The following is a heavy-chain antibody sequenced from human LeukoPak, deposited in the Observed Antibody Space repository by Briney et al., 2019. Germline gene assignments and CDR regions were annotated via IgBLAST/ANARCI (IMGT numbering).Heavy chain of an antibody. CDR2: IKQDGSEK. CDR3: ARGHASSWSNWYFDL. Sequence: PGGSLRLSCAASGFTFSSYWMSWARQAPGKGLEWVANIKQDGSEKYYVDSVKGRFTISRDNAKNSLYLQMNSLRAEDTAVYYCARGHASSWSNWYFDLWGRGTLGTVSS. J-gene: IGHJ2*01. CDR1: GFTFSSYW. D-gene: IGHD6-13*01. V-gene: IGHV3-7*03.